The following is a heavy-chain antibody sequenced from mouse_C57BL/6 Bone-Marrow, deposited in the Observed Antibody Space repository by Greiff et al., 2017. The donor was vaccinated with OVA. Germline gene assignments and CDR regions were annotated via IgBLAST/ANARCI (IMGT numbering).Heavy chain of an antibody. V-gene: IGHV1-81*01. Sequence: VQLQESGAELARPGASVKLSCKASGYTFTSYGISWVKQRTGQGLEWIGEIYPRSGNTYYNEKFKGKATLTADKSSSTAYMELRSLTSEDSAVYFCARDYYDYTYAMDYWGQGTSVTVSS. D-gene: IGHD2-4*01. CDR1: GYTFTSYG. CDR3: ARDYYDYTYAMDY. CDR2: IYPRSGNT. J-gene: IGHJ4*01.